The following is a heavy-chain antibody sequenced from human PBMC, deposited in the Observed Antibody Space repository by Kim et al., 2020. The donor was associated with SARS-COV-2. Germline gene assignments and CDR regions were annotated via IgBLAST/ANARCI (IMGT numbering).Heavy chain of an antibody. J-gene: IGHJ4*02. CDR1: GFSVSTSC. V-gene: IGHV3-53*01. Sequence: GGSLRLSCAASGFSVSTSCMSWVRQAPGKGLEWVSVLCSAGSTSYADSVKGRFTISRDDSRKTLYLQMNSLRVEDTAVYYCAGSQGDYWGQGTLVTVSS. CDR2: LCSAGST. CDR3: AGSQGDY.